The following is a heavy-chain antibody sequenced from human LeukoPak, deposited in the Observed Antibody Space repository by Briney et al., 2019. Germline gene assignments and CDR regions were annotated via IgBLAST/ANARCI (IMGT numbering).Heavy chain of an antibody. Sequence: PGGSLRLSCAASGFTFSDYHMSWIRQAPGKGLEWVSHIGSDIYYTDSVKGRFTISRDNSKNSLYLQMNSLRDEDTAVYYCARAATYSSGGDFDYWGQGTLVTVSS. CDR1: GFTFSDYH. V-gene: IGHV3-11*01. CDR2: IGSDI. J-gene: IGHJ4*02. CDR3: ARAATYSSGGDFDY. D-gene: IGHD6-19*01.